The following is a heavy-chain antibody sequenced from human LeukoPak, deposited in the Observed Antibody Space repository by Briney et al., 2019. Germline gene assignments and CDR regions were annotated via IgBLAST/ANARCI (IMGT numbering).Heavy chain of an antibody. CDR1: GVSISSSEW. D-gene: IGHD3-9*01. J-gene: IGHJ4*02. CDR3: GKTDIYFNPIDY. Sequence: SGTLSLTCAVSGVSISSSEWWIWVRQPPGQGLEWIGEIHRDGRTRYNPSLKSRVTMSIDYSKNQFSLKVSSVTAADTAIYYCGKTDIYFNPIDYWGPGSLVTVSP. V-gene: IGHV4-4*02. CDR2: IHRDGRT.